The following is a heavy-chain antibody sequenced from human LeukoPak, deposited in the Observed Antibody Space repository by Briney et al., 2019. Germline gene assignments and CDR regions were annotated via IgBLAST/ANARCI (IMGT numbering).Heavy chain of an antibody. D-gene: IGHD3-22*01. CDR2: SYYSGST. J-gene: IGHJ3*02. V-gene: IGHV4-59*11. Sequence: PSETLSLTCTVSGGSISSHYWGWIRQPPGKGLEWIGYSYYSGSTNYNPSLRSRVTISVDTSKNQFSLKLSPVTAADTAVYYCARENYYDSSGYYSLDAFDIWGQGTMVTVSS. CDR1: GGSISSHY. CDR3: ARENYYDSSGYYSLDAFDI.